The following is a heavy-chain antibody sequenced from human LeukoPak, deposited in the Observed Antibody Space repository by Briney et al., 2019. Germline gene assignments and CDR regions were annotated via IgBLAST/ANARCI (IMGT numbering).Heavy chain of an antibody. CDR2: VIRDGSFT. V-gene: IGHV3-74*01. CDR1: GFTFRSYW. CDR3: VRDGDDFNFDY. Sequence: GGSLRLSCAASGFTFRSYWMHWVRQAPGKGLEWVSRVIRDGSFTNYADSVEGRFTISRDNAKNTLYLQMSSLRAEDTAVHFCVRDGDDFNFDYWGQGSLVTVSS. J-gene: IGHJ4*02. D-gene: IGHD5-24*01.